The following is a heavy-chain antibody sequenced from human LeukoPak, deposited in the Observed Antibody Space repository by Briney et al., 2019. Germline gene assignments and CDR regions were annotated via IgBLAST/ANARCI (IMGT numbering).Heavy chain of an antibody. J-gene: IGHJ6*03. D-gene: IGHD3-10*01. CDR1: GGSISSYY. Sequence: SETLSLTCTVSGGSISSYYWSWIRQPAGKGLEWIGRIYTSGSTNYNPSLKSRVTMSVDTSKNQFSLKLSSVTAADTAVYYCARGGSTMVRGVIMGYYMDVWGKGTTVTVSS. V-gene: IGHV4-4*07. CDR2: IYTSGST. CDR3: ARGGSTMVRGVIMGYYMDV.